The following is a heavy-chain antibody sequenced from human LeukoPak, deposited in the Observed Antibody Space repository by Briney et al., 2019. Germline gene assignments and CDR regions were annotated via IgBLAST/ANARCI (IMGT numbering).Heavy chain of an antibody. CDR1: GITFSRYW. CDR2: IKQDGGEK. V-gene: IGHV3-7*03. J-gene: IGHJ4*02. Sequence: GGSLRLSCVDSGITFSRYWMSWVRQAPGKGLEWVANIKQDGGEKYYVDSVKGRFTISRDNAKNSLYLQMNSLRVEDTAVYYCARDGRPLDHWGQGTLVTVSS. CDR3: ARDGRPLDH.